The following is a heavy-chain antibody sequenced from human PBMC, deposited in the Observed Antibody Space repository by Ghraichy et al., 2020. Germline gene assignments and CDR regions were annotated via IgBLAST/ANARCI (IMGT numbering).Heavy chain of an antibody. J-gene: IGHJ4*02. D-gene: IGHD3-22*01. Sequence: GGSLRLSCAASGFTFSSYAMHWVRQAPGKGLEWVAVISYDGSNKYYADSVKGRFTISRDNSKNTLYLQMNSLRAEDTAVYYCARDRVEGIVVWQSYYFDYWGQGTLVTVSS. CDR2: ISYDGSNK. V-gene: IGHV3-30-3*01. CDR3: ARDRVEGIVVWQSYYFDY. CDR1: GFTFSSYA.